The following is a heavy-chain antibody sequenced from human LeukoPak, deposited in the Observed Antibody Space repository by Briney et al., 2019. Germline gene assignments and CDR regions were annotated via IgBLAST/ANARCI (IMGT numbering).Heavy chain of an antibody. CDR1: GGSFSGYY. J-gene: IGHJ6*03. D-gene: IGHD5-12*01. Sequence: SETLSLTCAVYGGSFSGYYWSWIRQPPGKGLEWIGEINHSGSTNYNPSLKSRVTISVDKSKNQFSLKLSSVTAADTAVYYCARVPGYSGYDLGYYYYYYMDVWGKGTTVTVSS. V-gene: IGHV4-34*01. CDR3: ARVPGYSGYDLGYYYYYYMDV. CDR2: INHSGST.